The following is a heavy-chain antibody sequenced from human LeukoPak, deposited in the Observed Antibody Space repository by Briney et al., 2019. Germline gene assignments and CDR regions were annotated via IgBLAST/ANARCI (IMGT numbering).Heavy chain of an antibody. Sequence: GGSLRLSCAASGFTFSSYAMSWVRQASGKGLEWVSHISGSGDSTYYADSVKGRFTISRDNSKNTLYLQMNSLRAEDTAVFYCAKVATKGNYYDSSGYSLDYWGQGTLVTVSS. J-gene: IGHJ4*02. CDR3: AKVATKGNYYDSSGYSLDY. CDR1: GFTFSSYA. CDR2: ISGSGDST. V-gene: IGHV3-23*01. D-gene: IGHD3-22*01.